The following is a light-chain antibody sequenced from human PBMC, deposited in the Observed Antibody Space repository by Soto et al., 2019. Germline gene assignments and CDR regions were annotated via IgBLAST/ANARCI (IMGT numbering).Light chain of an antibody. CDR3: QQYGSSPMYT. Sequence: EIVLTQSPGTLSLSPGERATLSCRASQSVSSSYLAWYQQKPGQAPRLLIYGASSRATGIPDRFSGSGSGTDFTLTISRLEPEDCAVYYCQQYGSSPMYTFGQGNKREIK. J-gene: IGKJ2*01. CDR2: GAS. CDR1: QSVSSSY. V-gene: IGKV3-20*01.